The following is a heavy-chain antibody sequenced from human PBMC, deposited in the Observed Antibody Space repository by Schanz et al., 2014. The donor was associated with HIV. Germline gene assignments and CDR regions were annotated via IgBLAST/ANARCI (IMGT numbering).Heavy chain of an antibody. CDR1: GFTFRSYA. Sequence: VQLVESGGGVVQPGRSLRLSCAASGFTFRSYAMHWVRQAPGKGLGGVSAISGSGGSTYYADSVKGRFTISRDNSKNTVYLQINSLRAEDTAVYYCARGGYAARPSYYYDMDIWGQGTTVTVSS. D-gene: IGHD5-12*01. V-gene: IGHV3-23*04. CDR3: ARGGYAARPSYYYDMDI. J-gene: IGHJ6*02. CDR2: ISGSGGST.